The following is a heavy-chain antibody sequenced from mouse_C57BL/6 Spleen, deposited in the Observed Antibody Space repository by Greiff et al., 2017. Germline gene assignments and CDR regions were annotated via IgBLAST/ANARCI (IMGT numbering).Heavy chain of an antibody. V-gene: IGHV1-55*01. CDR2: IYPGSGST. CDR3: ARIYYGNVMDY. CDR1: GYTFTSYW. Sequence: VKLQESGAELVKPGASVKMSCKASGYTFTSYWITWVKQRPGQGSEWFGDIYPGSGSTNYNEKFKSKSSLPVDTTSSTAYMKLSSLTSEDSAVYYCARIYYGNVMDYWGQGTSVTVSA. D-gene: IGHD2-1*01. J-gene: IGHJ4*01.